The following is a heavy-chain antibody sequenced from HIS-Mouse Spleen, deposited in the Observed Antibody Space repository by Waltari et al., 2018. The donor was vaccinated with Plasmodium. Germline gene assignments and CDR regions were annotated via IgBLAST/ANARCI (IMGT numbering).Heavy chain of an antibody. CDR3: ARRGGSYYYFDY. CDR2: IYYSGST. J-gene: IGHJ4*02. V-gene: IGHV4-39*01. CDR1: GGSISSSSYY. D-gene: IGHD1-26*01. Sequence: QLQLQESGPGLVKPSETLSLTCTVSGGSISSSSYYWGWIRQPPGKGLDGIGSIYYSGSTYYNPSLTSRVTISVDTSKNQFSLKLSSVTAADTAVYYCARRGGSYYYFDYWGQGTLVTVSS.